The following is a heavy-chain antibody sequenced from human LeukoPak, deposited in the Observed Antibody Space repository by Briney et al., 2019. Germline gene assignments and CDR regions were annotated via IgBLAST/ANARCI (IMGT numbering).Heavy chain of an antibody. CDR1: GFTFSSYA. D-gene: IGHD4-17*01. Sequence: PGGSLRLSCAASGFTFSSYALSWVRQAPGEGLEWGSSIGSGGTYKYYADSVKGRFTISRDNAQNSLYLQMNSLRAEDSSVYYCARPTTVTTISADAFDIWGQGTMATVSS. CDR3: ARPTTVTTISADAFDI. V-gene: IGHV3-21*01. J-gene: IGHJ3*02. CDR2: IGSGGTYK.